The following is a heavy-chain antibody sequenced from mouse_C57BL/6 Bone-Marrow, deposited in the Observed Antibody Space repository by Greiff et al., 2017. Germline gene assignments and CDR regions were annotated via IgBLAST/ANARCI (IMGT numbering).Heavy chain of an antibody. Sequence: VQLQQPGAELVRPGSSVKLSCKASGYTFTSYWMDWVKQRPGQGLEWIGNIYPSDSETHYNQKFKDKATLTVDKSSSTAYMQLSRLTSEDSAVYYCARIATMVTTRAMDYWGQGTSVTVSS. CDR2: IYPSDSET. CDR3: ARIATMVTTRAMDY. V-gene: IGHV1-61*01. D-gene: IGHD2-2*01. J-gene: IGHJ4*01. CDR1: GYTFTSYW.